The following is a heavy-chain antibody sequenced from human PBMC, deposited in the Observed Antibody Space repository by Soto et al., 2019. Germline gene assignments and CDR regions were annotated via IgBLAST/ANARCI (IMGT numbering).Heavy chain of an antibody. Sequence: EVQLVESGGGLVQPGGSLRLSCAASGFSFSYYAMDWVRQAPGKGLVWVSYISGSSSNIRYADSVKGRFTISRDNAKSSVYLQMNRLRAYDTAVYYCARDPSRGSDWARYFDLWGRGTLVTVSS. D-gene: IGHD1-26*01. CDR2: ISGSSSNI. V-gene: IGHV3-48*01. J-gene: IGHJ2*01. CDR1: GFSFSYYA. CDR3: ARDPSRGSDWARYFDL.